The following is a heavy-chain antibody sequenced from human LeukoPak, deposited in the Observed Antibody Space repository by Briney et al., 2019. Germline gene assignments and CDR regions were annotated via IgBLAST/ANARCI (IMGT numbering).Heavy chain of an antibody. D-gene: IGHD6-13*01. J-gene: IGHJ6*04. V-gene: IGHV4-4*07. CDR2: IYTSGST. Sequence: SETLSLTCTVSGGSISSYYWSWIRQPAGKGLEWIGRIYTSGSTNYNPSLKSRVTMSVDTSKNQFSLKLSSMTAADTAVYYCARNIAAAGPPVDVWGKGTTVTVSS. CDR1: GGSISSYY. CDR3: ARNIAAAGPPVDV.